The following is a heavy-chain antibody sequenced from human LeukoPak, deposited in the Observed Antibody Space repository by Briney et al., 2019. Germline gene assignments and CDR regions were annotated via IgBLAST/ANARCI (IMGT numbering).Heavy chain of an antibody. Sequence: SETLSLTCAVYGGSFSGYYWSWIRQPPGKGLEWIAEINHSGNTNYNPSLKSRVTISLDTSKNQFSLKLSSVTAADTAVYYCARWPYGSGGNVYFDYWGQGTLVTVSS. J-gene: IGHJ4*02. V-gene: IGHV4-34*01. CDR1: GGSFSGYY. D-gene: IGHD3-10*01. CDR3: ARWPYGSGGNVYFDY. CDR2: INHSGNT.